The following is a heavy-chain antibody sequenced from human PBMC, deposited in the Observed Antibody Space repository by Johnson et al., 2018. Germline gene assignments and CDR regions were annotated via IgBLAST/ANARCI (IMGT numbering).Heavy chain of an antibody. Sequence: VQLVQSGGGLVKPGGSLRLSCAASGFTFSSYSMNWVRQAPGKGLEWVSSISSSSSYIYYAESSKGRFTISRDNAKNSLYLQMNSLRAEDTALYYCAKDAYSSSPANEGYFQHWGQGTLVTVSS. D-gene: IGHD6-6*01. CDR1: GFTFSSYS. CDR2: ISSSSSYI. CDR3: AKDAYSSSPANEGYFQH. V-gene: IGHV3-21*04. J-gene: IGHJ1*01.